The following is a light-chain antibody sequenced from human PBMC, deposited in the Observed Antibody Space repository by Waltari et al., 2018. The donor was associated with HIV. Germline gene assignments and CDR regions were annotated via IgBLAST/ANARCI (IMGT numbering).Light chain of an antibody. J-gene: IGKJ2*01. CDR3: QQYYDTPYT. V-gene: IGKV4-1*01. CDR2: WAS. Sequence: DIVVTQSPDSLAVSLGERATINCKSSQSILSTAGNKHYLAWYQQRPGQAPNLLIYWASTREAGVADRFSGSGSGTDFTLTINRLQAEDVAVYYCQQYYDTPYTFGQGTKVDI. CDR1: QSILSTAGNKHY.